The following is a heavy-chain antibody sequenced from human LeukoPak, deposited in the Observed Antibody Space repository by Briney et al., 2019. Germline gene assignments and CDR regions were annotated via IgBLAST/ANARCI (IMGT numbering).Heavy chain of an antibody. Sequence: SAKVSCKASGGTSSSYAISWVRQAPGQGLEWMGGIIPIVGTANYAQKFQGRVTITADESTSTAYMALSSLRSEDTAVYYCARDPDTAMGGAAFDIWGQGTMVTVSS. J-gene: IGHJ3*02. D-gene: IGHD5-18*01. CDR2: IIPIVGTA. CDR3: ARDPDTAMGGAAFDI. V-gene: IGHV1-69*13. CDR1: GGTSSSYA.